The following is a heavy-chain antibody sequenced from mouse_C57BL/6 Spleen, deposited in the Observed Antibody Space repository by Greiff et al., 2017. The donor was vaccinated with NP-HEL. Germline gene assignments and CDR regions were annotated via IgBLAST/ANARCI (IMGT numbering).Heavy chain of an antibody. V-gene: IGHV7-3*01. CDR1: GFTFTDYY. CDR3: ARWDYYGSSYFDY. Sequence: EVKLVESGGGLVQPGGSLSLSCAASGFTFTDYYMSWVRQPPGKALEWLGFIRNKANGYTTEYSASVKGRFTISRDNSQSILYLQMNALRAEDSATYYCARWDYYGSSYFDYGGQGTTLTVSS. J-gene: IGHJ2*01. D-gene: IGHD1-1*01. CDR2: IRNKANGYTT.